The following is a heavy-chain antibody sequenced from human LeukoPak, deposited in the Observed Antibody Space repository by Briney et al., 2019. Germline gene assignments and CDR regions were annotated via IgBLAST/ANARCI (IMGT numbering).Heavy chain of an antibody. Sequence: RASVKVSCKASGYTFTGYYMHWVRQAPGQGLEWMGWINPNSGGTNYAQKFQGRVTMTEDTSTDTAYMELSSLRSEDTAVYYCARLSDYGDYAFFDIWGQGTMVTVSS. J-gene: IGHJ3*02. CDR2: INPNSGGT. CDR3: ARLSDYGDYAFFDI. CDR1: GYTFTGYY. D-gene: IGHD4-17*01. V-gene: IGHV1-2*02.